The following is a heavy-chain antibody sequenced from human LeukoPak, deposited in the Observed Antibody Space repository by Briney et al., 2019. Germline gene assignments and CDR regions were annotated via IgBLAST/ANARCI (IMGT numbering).Heavy chain of an antibody. J-gene: IGHJ3*02. CDR3: ARSGGEGAARGAFDI. CDR1: AVSITSGTYY. D-gene: IGHD2-15*01. V-gene: IGHV4-61*02. CDR2: IYSTGRV. Sequence: SETLSLTCTVSAVSITSGTYYWTWIRQPAGKGLEWIGRIYSTGRVNYNPSLKSRVTMLLDTSKNQFSLKLSSVTAVDTAVYYCARSGGEGAARGAFDIWGQGTMVTVSS.